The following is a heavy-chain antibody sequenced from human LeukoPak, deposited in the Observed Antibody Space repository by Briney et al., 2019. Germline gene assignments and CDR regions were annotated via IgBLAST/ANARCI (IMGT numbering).Heavy chain of an antibody. D-gene: IGHD1-26*01. J-gene: IGHJ5*02. Sequence: ASVKVSCKASGYTFIDHYMHWVRQAPGQGLEWMGWINPNSGGTNYAQKFQGRVTMTRDTSISTAYMELSRLRSDDTAVYYCARGGATTELNWFDPWGQGTLVTVSS. V-gene: IGHV1-2*02. CDR1: GYTFIDHY. CDR2: INPNSGGT. CDR3: ARGGATTELNWFDP.